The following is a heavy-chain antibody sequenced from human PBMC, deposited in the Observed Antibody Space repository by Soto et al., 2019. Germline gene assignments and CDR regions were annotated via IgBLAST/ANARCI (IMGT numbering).Heavy chain of an antibody. J-gene: IGHJ6*02. Sequence: SLRLSCAAAGFSFDDYAMHWVRQTPGKGLEWVSGISWNGGRIGYADSVKGRFTISRDKAKKSLYLQMNSLRPEDTALYFCAKESVSATTSYSQYFAMDVWGRGPKVTV. CDR2: ISWNGGRI. CDR1: GFSFDDYA. D-gene: IGHD2-15*01. CDR3: AKESVSATTSYSQYFAMDV. V-gene: IGHV3-9*01.